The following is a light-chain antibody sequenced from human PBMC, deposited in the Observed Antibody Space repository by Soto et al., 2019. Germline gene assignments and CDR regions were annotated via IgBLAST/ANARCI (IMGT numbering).Light chain of an antibody. V-gene: IGLV2-23*02. J-gene: IGLJ1*01. CDR3: CSYAGTFV. CDR2: EVT. CDR1: SGDIGTYNL. Sequence: QSALTQPASVSGSPGQSVTISCTGTSGDIGTYNLVSWYQQHPGKAPTLMIFEVTRRPSGVSARFSGSKSGNTASLTISGLQPEDEADYYCCSYAGTFVFGPGTK.